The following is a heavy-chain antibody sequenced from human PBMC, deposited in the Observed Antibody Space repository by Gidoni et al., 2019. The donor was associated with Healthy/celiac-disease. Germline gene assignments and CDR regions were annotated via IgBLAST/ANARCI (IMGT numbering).Heavy chain of an antibody. CDR1: GFPFTRYA. Sequence: EVQLLESGGGLVQPGGSLRLSCAASGFPFTRYALSWVRQAPGKGLEWVSAISGSGGSTYYADSVKGRFTISRDNSKNTLYLQMNSLRAEDTAVYYCAKFLTLNKWLRKGAYFDYWGQGTLVTVSS. CDR3: AKFLTLNKWLRKGAYFDY. D-gene: IGHD5-12*01. J-gene: IGHJ4*02. CDR2: ISGSGGST. V-gene: IGHV3-23*01.